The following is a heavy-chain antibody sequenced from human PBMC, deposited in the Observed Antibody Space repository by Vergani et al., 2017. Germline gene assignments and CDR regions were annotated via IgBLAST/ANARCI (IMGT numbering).Heavy chain of an antibody. D-gene: IGHD3-10*01. V-gene: IGHV3-15*01. CDR3: AKQYFVSGNYLVDY. Sequence: EVQPVESGGGLVKPVGSLRLSCTTSGFTFSSAWMSWVRQAPGKGLEWVARIRPKTDGETTDYAAPVKGRFTISRDDSKNTLYLQMNSLKTEDTAVYYCAKQYFVSGNYLVDYWGQGTLVTVAS. CDR1: GFTFSSAW. J-gene: IGHJ4*02. CDR2: IRPKTDGETT.